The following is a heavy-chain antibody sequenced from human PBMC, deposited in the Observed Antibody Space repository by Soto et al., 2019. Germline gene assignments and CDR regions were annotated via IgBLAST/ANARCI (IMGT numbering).Heavy chain of an antibody. CDR3: ARDRRGSIYYYGMAV. CDR1: GGSISSYY. D-gene: IGHD3-10*01. J-gene: IGHJ6*02. CDR2: IYYSGST. Sequence: SETLSLTCTVSGGSISSYYWSWIRQPPGKGLEWIGYIYYSGSTNYNPSLKSRVTISVDTSKNQFSLKLSSVTAADTAVYYCARDRRGSIYYYGMAVWGQGTTVTVSS. V-gene: IGHV4-59*01.